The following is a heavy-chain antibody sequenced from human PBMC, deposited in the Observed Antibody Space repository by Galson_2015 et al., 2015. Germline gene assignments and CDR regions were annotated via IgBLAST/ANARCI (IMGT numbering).Heavy chain of an antibody. CDR3: ARDKWTIVAEQRRKAGGNWFDP. Sequence: TLSLTCTVSGGSISSGSYYWSWIRQPAGKGLEWIGRIYTSGSTNYNPSLKSRVTISVDTSKNQFSLKLSSVTAADTAVYYCARDKWTIVAEQRRKAGGNWFDPWGQGTLVTVSS. CDR1: GGSISSGSYY. CDR2: IYTSGST. V-gene: IGHV4-61*02. J-gene: IGHJ5*02. D-gene: IGHD3-22*01.